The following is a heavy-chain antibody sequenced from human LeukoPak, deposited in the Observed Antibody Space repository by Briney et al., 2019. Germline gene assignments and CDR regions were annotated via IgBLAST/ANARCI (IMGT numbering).Heavy chain of an antibody. J-gene: IGHJ4*02. Sequence: PSETLCLTCAVSGGAISSYSWSWIRQPPGKGLEWIGDIYYSGSTNYNPSLKSRVTISVDTSKNQFPLKLSSVTAADTAVYYCARVRDGYNLDYWGQGTLVTVSS. V-gene: IGHV4-59*01. D-gene: IGHD5-24*01. CDR2: IYYSGST. CDR1: GGAISSYS. CDR3: ARVRDGYNLDY.